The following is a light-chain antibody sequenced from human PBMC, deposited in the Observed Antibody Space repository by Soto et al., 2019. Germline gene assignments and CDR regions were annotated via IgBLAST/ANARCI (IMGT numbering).Light chain of an antibody. V-gene: IGKV2D-29*02. Sequence: DIVMTQTPLSLSVSPGQPASISCKSSQSLLRSDGKSSLYWYLQKPGQSPQLLIYGASTRLSGVPDRFSGSGSGTDCTLKISRVEAEDVGVYYCMQRIQLPETFGQGTKLEIK. CDR1: QSLLRSDGKSS. CDR3: MQRIQLPET. J-gene: IGKJ2*01. CDR2: GAS.